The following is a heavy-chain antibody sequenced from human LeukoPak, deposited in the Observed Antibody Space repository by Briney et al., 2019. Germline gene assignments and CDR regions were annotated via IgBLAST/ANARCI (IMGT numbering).Heavy chain of an antibody. CDR3: ARVRRDTSGWYDDV. Sequence: GRSLRLSCTASRFTFRNFGMHWVRQAPGKGLEWVAVIWYDGSEKYYADSVKGRFTISRDNFKNTLYLQMNSLRAEDTAIYYCARVRRDTSGWYDDVWGQGTTVIVSS. D-gene: IGHD6-19*01. J-gene: IGHJ6*02. V-gene: IGHV3-33*01. CDR1: RFTFRNFG. CDR2: IWYDGSEK.